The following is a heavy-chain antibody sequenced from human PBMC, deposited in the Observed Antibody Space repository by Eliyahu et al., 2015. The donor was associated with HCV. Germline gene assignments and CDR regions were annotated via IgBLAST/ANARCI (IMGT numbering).Heavy chain of an antibody. Sequence: EVQLLESGGGLVQPGGSLRLSCAASGFTFSXYAMSWVRQAPGKGLEWVSAISGSGGSTYYADSVKGRFTISRDNSKNTLYLQMNSLRAEDTAVYYCAKEAYDSSGYYSIDAFDIWGQGTMVTVSS. D-gene: IGHD3-22*01. V-gene: IGHV3-23*01. CDR3: AKEAYDSSGYYSIDAFDI. CDR1: GFTFSXYA. CDR2: ISGSGGST. J-gene: IGHJ3*02.